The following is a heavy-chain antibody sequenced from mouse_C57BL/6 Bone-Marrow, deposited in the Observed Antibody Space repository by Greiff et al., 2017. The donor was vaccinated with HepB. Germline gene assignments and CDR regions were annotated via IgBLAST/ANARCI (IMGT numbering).Heavy chain of an antibody. CDR1: GYTFTGYW. J-gene: IGHJ1*03. CDR2: ILPGSGST. CDR3: ARKGAHYGRSYRYFDV. Sequence: VQLQESGAELMKPGASVKLSCKATGYTFTGYWIEWVKQRPGHGLEWIGEILPGSGSTNYNEKFKGKATFTADTSSNTAYMQLSSLTTEDSAIYYCARKGAHYGRSYRYFDVWGTGTTVTVSS. V-gene: IGHV1-9*01. D-gene: IGHD1-1*01.